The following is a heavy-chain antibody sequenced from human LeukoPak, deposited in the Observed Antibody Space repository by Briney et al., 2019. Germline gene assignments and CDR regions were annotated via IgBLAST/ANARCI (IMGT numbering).Heavy chain of an antibody. CDR2: IRYDGSNK. J-gene: IGHJ4*02. Sequence: PGGSLRLSCAASGFTFSSYGMHWVRQAPGKGLEWVAFIRYDGSNKYYADSVKGRFTISRDNSKNTLYLQMNSLRAEDTAVYYCAKDSQWYSSGWYGSCFDYWGQGTLVTVSS. V-gene: IGHV3-30*02. CDR3: AKDSQWYSSGWYGSCFDY. D-gene: IGHD6-19*01. CDR1: GFTFSSYG.